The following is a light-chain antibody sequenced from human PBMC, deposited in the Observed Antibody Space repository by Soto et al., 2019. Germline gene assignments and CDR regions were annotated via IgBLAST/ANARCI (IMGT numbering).Light chain of an antibody. CDR3: QQRSNWPPVT. Sequence: EIVLTQSPATLSLSPGERATLSCRASQSVSSYLVWYQQRLGQVPRLLIYDASNRATGIPARFSGSGSRTDFTLTISSLEPEDFAIYYCQQRSNWPPVTFGGGTKVEIK. J-gene: IGKJ4*01. CDR1: QSVSSY. CDR2: DAS. V-gene: IGKV3-11*01.